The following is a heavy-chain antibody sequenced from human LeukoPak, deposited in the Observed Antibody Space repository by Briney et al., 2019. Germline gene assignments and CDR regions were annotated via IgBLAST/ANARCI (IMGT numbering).Heavy chain of an antibody. CDR1: GGSFSGYY. D-gene: IGHD6-6*01. CDR3: ARDGEVARLDY. V-gene: IGHV4-34*01. J-gene: IGHJ4*02. Sequence: PSETLSLTCAVYGGSFSGYYWSWIRQPPGKGLEWIGEINHSGSTNYNPSLKSRVTISVDTSKNQFSLKLSSVTAADTAVYYCARDGEVARLDYWGQGTLVTVSS. CDR2: INHSGST.